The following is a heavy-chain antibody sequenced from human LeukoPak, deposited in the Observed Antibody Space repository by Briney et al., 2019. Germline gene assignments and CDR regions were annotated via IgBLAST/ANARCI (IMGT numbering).Heavy chain of an antibody. CDR3: AREDCSSTSCSHNGMNWFDP. CDR2: FYKGGRI. CDR1: DGSISSGQYY. V-gene: IGHV4-39*07. Sequence: SETLSLTCTVSDGSISSGQYYWGWIRQPPGRGREGIGSFYKGGRIYYKVSLKSRVTISVDTSKNQFSLKLSSVTAADTAVYYCAREDCSSTSCSHNGMNWFDPWGQGTLVTVSS. J-gene: IGHJ5*02. D-gene: IGHD2-2*01.